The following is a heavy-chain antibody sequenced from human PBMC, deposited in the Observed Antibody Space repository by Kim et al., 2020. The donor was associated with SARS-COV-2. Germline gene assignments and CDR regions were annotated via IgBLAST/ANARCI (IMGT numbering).Heavy chain of an antibody. V-gene: IGHV4-61*03. Sequence: THYNPSHQNRATKSVDTSKNHFSLKLSSVTAADTAVYYCARGGLLSFDYWGQGTLVTVPS. CDR2: T. J-gene: IGHJ4*01. D-gene: IGHD4-17*01. CDR3: ARGGLLSFDY.